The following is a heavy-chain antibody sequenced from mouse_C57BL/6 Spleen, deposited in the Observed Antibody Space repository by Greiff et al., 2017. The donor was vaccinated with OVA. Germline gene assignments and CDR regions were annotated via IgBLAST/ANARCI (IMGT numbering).Heavy chain of an antibody. V-gene: IGHV1-26*01. CDR2: INPNNGGT. D-gene: IGHD2-3*01. Sequence: EVQLQQSGPELVKPGASVKISCKASGYTFTDYYMNWVKQSHGKSLEWIGDINPNNGGTSYNQQFKGKATLTVDKSSSTAYMELRSLTSEGSAVYYCARSPFYDGYYEGGYWGQGTTRTVSS. J-gene: IGHJ2*01. CDR3: ARSPFYDGYYEGGY. CDR1: GYTFTDYY.